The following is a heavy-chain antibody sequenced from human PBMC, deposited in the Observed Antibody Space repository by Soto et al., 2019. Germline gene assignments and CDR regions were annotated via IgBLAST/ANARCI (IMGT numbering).Heavy chain of an antibody. D-gene: IGHD3-3*01. CDR3: ARGLRDYDFWSGYSPSYYGMDV. CDR2: FYYSGST. CDR1: GGSISSSSYS. Sequence: PSETLSLTCTVSGGSISSSSYSWGWIRQPPGKGPEWIGTFYYSGSTYYNPSLKSRVTISVDTTKNQFFLKLNSVTAADTAVYYCARGLRDYDFWSGYSPSYYGMDVWGQGTTVTVSS. V-gene: IGHV4-39*01. J-gene: IGHJ6*02.